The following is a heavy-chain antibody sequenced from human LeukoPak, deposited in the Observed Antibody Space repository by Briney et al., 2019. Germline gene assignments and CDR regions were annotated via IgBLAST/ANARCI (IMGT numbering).Heavy chain of an antibody. CDR3: ARENDGVNSLWLDP. V-gene: IGHV4-59*01. Sequence: SETLSLTCTVSGGSISSYYWSWVRQPPGKGLEWIGYIYYSGSTNYNPSLKSRVTISVDTSRNQFSLKLSSVTAADTAVYYCARENDGVNSLWLDPWGQGTLVTVSS. D-gene: IGHD4-23*01. J-gene: IGHJ5*02. CDR2: IYYSGST. CDR1: GGSISSYY.